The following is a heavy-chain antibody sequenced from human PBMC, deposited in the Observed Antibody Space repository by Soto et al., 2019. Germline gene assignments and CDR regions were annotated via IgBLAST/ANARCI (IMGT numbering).Heavy chain of an antibody. V-gene: IGHV3-74*01. D-gene: IGHD2-15*01. CDR1: GFTFSSYW. J-gene: IGHJ3*02. Sequence: EVQLVESGGGLVQPGGSLRLSCADSGFTFSSYWMHWVRQAPGKGLVWVSHINSDGSITTYADSVKGRFTISRDNAKNTLYLQMNSLRAEDTAVYYCARDRYCSGSSRCYSDAFDIWGQGTMVTVSS. CDR2: INSDGSIT. CDR3: ARDRYCSGSSRCYSDAFDI.